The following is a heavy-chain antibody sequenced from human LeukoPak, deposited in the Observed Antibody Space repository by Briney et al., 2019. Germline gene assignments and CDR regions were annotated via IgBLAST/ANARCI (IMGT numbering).Heavy chain of an antibody. J-gene: IGHJ4*02. CDR3: ARDSPHSGEGLDY. D-gene: IGHD2-15*01. CDR2: ISSSSSTI. CDR1: GFTFSSYS. Sequence: GGSLRLSCAASGFTFSSYSMNWVRQAPGKGLEWVSYISSSSSTIYYADSVKGRFTISRDNAKNSLYLQTNSLRAEDTAVYYCARDSPHSGEGLDYWGQGTLVTVSS. V-gene: IGHV3-48*01.